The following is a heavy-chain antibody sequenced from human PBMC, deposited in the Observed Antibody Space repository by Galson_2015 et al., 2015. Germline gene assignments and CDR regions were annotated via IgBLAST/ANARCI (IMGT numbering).Heavy chain of an antibody. Sequence: SLRLSCAVSGFTFSSYGMHWVRQAPGKGLEWVAVIWNDASYKYYADTVKGRFTISRDNSKNTLLLQMSGLRVEDTAVYYCVRAVGVGSYLAGGYWGQGTLVTVSS. CDR3: VRAVGVGSYLAGGY. V-gene: IGHV3-33*01. D-gene: IGHD3-10*01. CDR2: IWNDASYK. CDR1: GFTFSSYG. J-gene: IGHJ4*02.